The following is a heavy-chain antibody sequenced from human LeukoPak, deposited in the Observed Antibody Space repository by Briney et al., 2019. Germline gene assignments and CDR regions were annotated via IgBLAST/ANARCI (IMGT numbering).Heavy chain of an antibody. J-gene: IGHJ4*02. Sequence: GGSLRLSCAASGFTFSSYGMHWVRQAPGKGLEWVAVIWCDGSNIYYADSVKGRFTISRDNAKNSLYLQMNSLRAEDTAVYYCARAVSWYGETLTDCWGQGSLVTASS. CDR2: IWCDGSNI. CDR1: GFTFSSYG. D-gene: IGHD2-15*01. V-gene: IGHV3-33*01. CDR3: ARAVSWYGETLTDC.